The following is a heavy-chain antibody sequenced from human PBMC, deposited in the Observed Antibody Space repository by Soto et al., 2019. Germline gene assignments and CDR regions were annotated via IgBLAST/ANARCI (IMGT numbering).Heavy chain of an antibody. D-gene: IGHD3-10*01. CDR3: ARGRTMVRGVIITPDYYYGMDV. Sequence: QVQLVQSGAEVKKPGSSVKVSCKATRGTFSSYTISWVRRAPGQGLEWMGRIIPILGIANYAQKFQGRVTITADKSTSTAYMELSSLRSEDTAVYYCARGRTMVRGVIITPDYYYGMDVWGQGTTVTVSS. V-gene: IGHV1-69*02. CDR1: RGTFSSYT. J-gene: IGHJ6*02. CDR2: IIPILGIA.